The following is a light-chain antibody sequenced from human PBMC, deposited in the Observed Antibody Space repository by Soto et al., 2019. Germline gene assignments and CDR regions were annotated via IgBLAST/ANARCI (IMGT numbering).Light chain of an antibody. CDR1: QNIATQF. CDR2: GTS. V-gene: IGKV3-20*01. Sequence: VLTQSPGTLSLSPGERATLSCRASQNIATQFFTWYQQRPGQAPRVLIYGTSTRATGIPDRFSGSGSVTDFTLTIIRLEPEDFAVYYCQQYSSSSGYTFGQGTKLEIK. CDR3: QQYSSSSGYT. J-gene: IGKJ2*01.